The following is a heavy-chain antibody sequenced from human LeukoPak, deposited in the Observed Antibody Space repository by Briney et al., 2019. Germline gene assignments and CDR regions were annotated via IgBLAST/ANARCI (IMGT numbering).Heavy chain of an antibody. V-gene: IGHV1-18*04. J-gene: IGHJ4*02. CDR1: GYAFTSYG. CDR2: ISAYNGNT. D-gene: IGHD6-19*01. Sequence: ASVKVSCTSSGYAFTSYGIRWVREAPGQGLGLMGLISAYNGNTNYAQKLPVRVSMTTDTYTSTDYMELRSLRSDDTAVYYCARVSRVGSGYDYWGQGTLVTVSS. CDR3: ARVSRVGSGYDY.